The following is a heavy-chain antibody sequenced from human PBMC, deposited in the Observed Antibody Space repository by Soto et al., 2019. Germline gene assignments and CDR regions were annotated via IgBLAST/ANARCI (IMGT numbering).Heavy chain of an antibody. J-gene: IGHJ6*02. CDR2: INPSGGST. Sequence: ASVKVSCKASGYTFTSYYMHWVRQAPGQGLEWMGIINPSGGSTSYAQKFQGRVTMTRDTSTSTVYMELSSLRSEDTAVYYCARDPEDSSGYYYVRSGMDVWGQGTTVTVSS. CDR1: GYTFTSYY. D-gene: IGHD3-22*01. CDR3: ARDPEDSSGYYYVRSGMDV. V-gene: IGHV1-46*01.